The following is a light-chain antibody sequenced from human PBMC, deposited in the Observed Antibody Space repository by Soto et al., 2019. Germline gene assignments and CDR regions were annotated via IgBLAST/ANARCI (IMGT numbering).Light chain of an antibody. CDR1: QRVGTH. Sequence: EIVMTQSPATLSVSPGERATLSSRASQRVGTHLAWYQQTPGQAPRLLISATSTRATGIPARFSGSGSGTEFTLTISSLHSEDFAFYYCQQYNKWPVTFGGGTKVEV. J-gene: IGKJ4*01. V-gene: IGKV3-15*01. CDR3: QQYNKWPVT. CDR2: ATS.